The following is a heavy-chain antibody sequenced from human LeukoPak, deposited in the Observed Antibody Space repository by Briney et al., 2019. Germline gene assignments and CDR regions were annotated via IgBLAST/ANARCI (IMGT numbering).Heavy chain of an antibody. D-gene: IGHD5-24*01. V-gene: IGHV3-74*01. Sequence: GGSLRLSCAASGFTFSDYWMHWVRQAPGKGLVCVSRISTDGSTTNYADCVKGRFTISRDNAKNTLYLQMNSLRAEDTAVYYCARYRLSDNFFDYWGQGTPVTVSS. J-gene: IGHJ4*02. CDR1: GFTFSDYW. CDR2: ISTDGSTT. CDR3: ARYRLSDNFFDY.